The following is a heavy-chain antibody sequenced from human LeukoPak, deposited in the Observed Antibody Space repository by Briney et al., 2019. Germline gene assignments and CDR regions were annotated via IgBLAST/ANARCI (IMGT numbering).Heavy chain of an antibody. D-gene: IGHD5-18*01. Sequence: GGSLRLSCAASGFTFSGYSINWVRQAPGKGLEWVSSISSDSNYMYYADSVKGRFTVSRANAKNSLYLQMNSLRAEDTAVYYCAREPRGYSYDYWGQGTLVTVSS. CDR3: AREPRGYSYDY. J-gene: IGHJ4*02. CDR1: GFTFSGYS. CDR2: ISSDSNYM. V-gene: IGHV3-21*01.